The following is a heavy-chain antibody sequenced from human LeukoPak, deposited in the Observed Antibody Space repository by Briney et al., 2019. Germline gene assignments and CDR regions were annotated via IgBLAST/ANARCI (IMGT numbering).Heavy chain of an antibody. CDR1: GGSISSGGHY. V-gene: IGHV4-31*03. D-gene: IGHD3-22*01. CDR2: IYYSGST. Sequence: SETLSLTCTVSGGSISSGGHYWSWIRQHPGKGLEWIGYIYYSGSTYYNPSLKSRVTISVDTSKNQFSLRLYSVTAADTAVYYSARGDSSGYYKLYDYWGQGTLVTVSS. CDR3: ARGDSSGYYKLYDY. J-gene: IGHJ4*02.